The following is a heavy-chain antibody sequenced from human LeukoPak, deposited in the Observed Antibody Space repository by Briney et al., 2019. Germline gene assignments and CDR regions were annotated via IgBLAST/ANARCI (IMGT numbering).Heavy chain of an antibody. CDR2: IYHSGST. CDR3: ARDRTLTGLYGH. Sequence: PSETLSLTCSVSGGSISTDGYSWSRIRQPPGKGLEWIAYIYHSGSTYYNPSLMSRVTISLDGSQNQFSLKLRSVTAADTAVYYCARDRTLTGLYGHWGQGVLVTVAS. CDR1: GGSISTDGYS. D-gene: IGHD1-20*01. J-gene: IGHJ4*02. V-gene: IGHV4-30-2*01.